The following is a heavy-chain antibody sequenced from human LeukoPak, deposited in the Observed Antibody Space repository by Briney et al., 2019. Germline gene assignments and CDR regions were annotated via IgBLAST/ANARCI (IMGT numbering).Heavy chain of an antibody. Sequence: GGSLRLSCAASGFTFINYGMSWVRQAPGSGLECVANIKQDGSEKFYVDSVKGRFTISRDNAKNSLYLQMNSLRAEDTAVYYCARPSRGSTPDYWGQGTLVTVSS. V-gene: IGHV3-7*04. CDR2: IKQDGSEK. D-gene: IGHD1-26*01. J-gene: IGHJ4*02. CDR1: GFTFINYG. CDR3: ARPSRGSTPDY.